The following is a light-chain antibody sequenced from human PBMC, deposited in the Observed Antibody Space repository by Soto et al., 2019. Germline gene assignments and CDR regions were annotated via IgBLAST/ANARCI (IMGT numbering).Light chain of an antibody. V-gene: IGKV1-39*01. J-gene: IGKJ2*01. CDR2: AAS. Sequence: DIQMTQSPSSLSASVGDRVTITCRASQSISSYLNGYQQKPGKAPKRLIYAASSLQSGVPSRFSGSGSGTDFTLTISSLQPEDFATYYCQQSYSTPLYTFGQGTKLEI. CDR1: QSISSY. CDR3: QQSYSTPLYT.